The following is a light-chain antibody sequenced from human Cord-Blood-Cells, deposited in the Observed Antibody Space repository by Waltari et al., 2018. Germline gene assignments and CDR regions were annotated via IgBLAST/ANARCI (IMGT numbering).Light chain of an antibody. V-gene: IGKV3-15*01. CDR2: GAS. Sequence: EIVMTQSPATLSVSPGARATLSCRASQSVSSNLAWYQQKPGQAPRLLIYGASTRATGIPARFSGSGSGTEFTLTISSLQSEDFAVYYCQQYNNHPRTFGQGTKVEIK. J-gene: IGKJ1*01. CDR3: QQYNNHPRT. CDR1: QSVSSN.